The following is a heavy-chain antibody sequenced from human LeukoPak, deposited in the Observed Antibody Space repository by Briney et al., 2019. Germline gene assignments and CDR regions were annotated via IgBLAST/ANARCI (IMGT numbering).Heavy chain of an antibody. J-gene: IGHJ6*02. CDR1: GFSFSSYW. CDR3: AKGSAGTDYYYGMDV. CDR2: IKEDGSEK. D-gene: IGHD6-13*01. Sequence: GGSLRLSCAASGFSFSSYWMSWVRQTPGKGLEWVANIKEDGSEKYYVDSVKGRFTISRDNAKNSLYLQMNSLRAEDTALYYCAKGSAGTDYYYGMDVWGQGTTVTVSS. V-gene: IGHV3-7*03.